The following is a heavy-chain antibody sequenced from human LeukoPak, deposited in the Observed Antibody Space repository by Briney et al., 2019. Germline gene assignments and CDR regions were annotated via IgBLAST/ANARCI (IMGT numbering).Heavy chain of an antibody. V-gene: IGHV4-39*01. CDR1: GGSISSSSYY. CDR2: IYYSGST. J-gene: IGHJ5*02. D-gene: IGHD6-13*01. CDR3: ARDSSSDNWFDP. Sequence: SETLSLTCTVSGGSISSSSYYWGWIRQPPGEGLEWIGSIYYSGSTYYNPSLKSRVTISVDTSKNQFSLKLSSVTAADTAVYYCARDSSSDNWFDPWGQGTLVTVSS.